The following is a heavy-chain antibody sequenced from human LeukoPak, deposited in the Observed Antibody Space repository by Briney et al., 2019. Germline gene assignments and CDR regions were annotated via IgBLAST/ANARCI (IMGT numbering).Heavy chain of an antibody. CDR1: GGTFSSYA. CDR2: IIPIFGTA. V-gene: IGHV1-69*13. J-gene: IGHJ4*02. CDR3: AKDLEWELLSQFDY. D-gene: IGHD1-26*01. Sequence: ASVKVSCKASGGTFSSYAISWVRQAPGQGLEWMGGIIPIFGTANYAQKFQGRVTITADESTSTAYMELSSLRSEDTAVYYCAKDLEWELLSQFDYWGQGTLVTVSS.